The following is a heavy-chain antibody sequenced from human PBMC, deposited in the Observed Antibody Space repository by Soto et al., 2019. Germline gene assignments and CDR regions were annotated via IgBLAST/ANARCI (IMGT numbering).Heavy chain of an antibody. D-gene: IGHD3-9*01. Sequence: EVQLLGSGGGLVQPGGSLRLSCAASGFTFSSYAMSWVRQAPGKGLEWVSAISGSGGSTYYADSVKGRFTISRDNSKNTLYLQMNSLRAEDTAVYYCAKDLRRSDYDILTGYTFDYWGQGTLVTVSS. J-gene: IGHJ4*02. CDR3: AKDLRRSDYDILTGYTFDY. CDR1: GFTFSSYA. V-gene: IGHV3-23*01. CDR2: ISGSGGST.